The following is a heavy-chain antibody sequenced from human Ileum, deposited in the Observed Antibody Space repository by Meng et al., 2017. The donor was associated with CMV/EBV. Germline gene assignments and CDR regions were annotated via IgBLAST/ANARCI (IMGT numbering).Heavy chain of an antibody. CDR3: ARDRSSSWYKDWFAP. V-gene: IGHV4-4*07. CDR1: GGSINNYY. J-gene: IGHJ5*02. D-gene: IGHD6-13*01. CDR2: IYAKGNT. Sequence: QVKLQESGPGLVKPSETLSLTCTVSGGSINNYYWSWIRQSAEKGLEWIGRIYAKGNTNYNPSLQSRVTMSVDTSKNQFSLKLSSVTAADTAVYYCARDRSSSWYKDWFAPWGQGTLVTVSS.